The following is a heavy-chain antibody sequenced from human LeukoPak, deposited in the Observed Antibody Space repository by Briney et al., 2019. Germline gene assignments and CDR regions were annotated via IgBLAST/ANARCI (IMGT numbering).Heavy chain of an antibody. Sequence: SETLSLTCTVSGGSVSSGSYCWSWIRQPPGKGLEWIGYIYYSGSTNYNPSLKSRVTISVDTSKNQFSLKLSSVTAADTAVYYCARSYYDSSGYLFDYWGQGTLVTVSS. CDR3: ARSYYDSSGYLFDY. V-gene: IGHV4-61*01. J-gene: IGHJ4*02. D-gene: IGHD3-22*01. CDR1: GGSVSSGSYC. CDR2: IYYSGST.